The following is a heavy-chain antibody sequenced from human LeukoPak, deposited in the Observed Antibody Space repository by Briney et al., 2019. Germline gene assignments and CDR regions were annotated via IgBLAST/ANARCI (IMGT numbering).Heavy chain of an antibody. V-gene: IGHV3-23*01. J-gene: IGHJ3*02. CDR2: ISGGGGST. D-gene: IGHD3-22*01. Sequence: PGGPLRLSCAASGFTFNNYALNWVRQAPGKGLQWVSGISGGGGSTNYADSVRGRFTISRDNSRSTLYLQMNSLRAEDTALYYCAKRPSYYDNSADGFDIWGQGTMVTVSS. CDR3: AKRPSYYDNSADGFDI. CDR1: GFTFNNYA.